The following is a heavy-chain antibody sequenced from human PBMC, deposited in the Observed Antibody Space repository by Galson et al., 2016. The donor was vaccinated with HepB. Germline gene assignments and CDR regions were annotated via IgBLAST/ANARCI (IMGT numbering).Heavy chain of an antibody. CDR2: ISYDAYHV. CDR1: AFPFTGHA. CDR3: AKDGRASLTGDHFDL. J-gene: IGHJ4*02. V-gene: IGHV3-30*18. Sequence: SLRLSCAASAFPFTGHAMHWVRQAPGKGLEWVAAISYDAYHVYYSDSVKGRFTISRDKSKNTLYLQMNSLRAEDTAIYYCAKDGRASLTGDHFDLWGQGTRVTVSS. D-gene: IGHD7-27*01.